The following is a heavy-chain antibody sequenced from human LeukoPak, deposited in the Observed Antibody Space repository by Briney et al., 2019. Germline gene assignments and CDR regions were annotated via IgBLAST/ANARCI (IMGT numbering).Heavy chain of an antibody. V-gene: IGHV3-48*02. D-gene: IGHD5-18*01. CDR2: ISSSSSTI. Sequence: GGSLRLSCAASGFTFSSSNMNWVRQAPGEGLEWVSYISSSSSTIYYADSVKGRFTISRDNAKNSLYLQMKSLRDEDTAVYYCARMAQRAFDIWGQGTMVTVSS. CDR3: ARMAQRAFDI. CDR1: GFTFSSSN. J-gene: IGHJ3*02.